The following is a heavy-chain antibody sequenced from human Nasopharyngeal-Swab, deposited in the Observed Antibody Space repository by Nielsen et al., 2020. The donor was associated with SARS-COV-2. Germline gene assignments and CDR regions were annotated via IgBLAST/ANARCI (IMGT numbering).Heavy chain of an antibody. CDR3: ARGRGVGLATIGVDY. D-gene: IGHD5-24*01. V-gene: IGHV4-34*01. CDR2: INHSGST. CDR1: GGSSSGYY. J-gene: IGHJ4*02. Sequence: SETRSPTCAVYGGSSSGYYASCSRQPQGKGLEWIGEINHSGSTNYNPSLKSRVTISGDTSENQFSLKLSSVTAADTAVYYCARGRGVGLATIGVDYWGQGTLVTVSS.